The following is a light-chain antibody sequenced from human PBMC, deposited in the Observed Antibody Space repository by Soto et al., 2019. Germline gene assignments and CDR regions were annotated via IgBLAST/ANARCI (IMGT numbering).Light chain of an antibody. CDR2: DVS. V-gene: IGLV2-14*01. Sequence: QSVLTQPASVSGSPGQSITISCTGTSSDVGSYNYVSWYQQHPGKAPKLMIYDVSNRPSGVSNRFSGSKSGNTASLPISGLQAEDEADYYCSSYSISSTLGVFGGGTKLTVL. J-gene: IGLJ2*01. CDR1: SSDVGSYNY. CDR3: SSYSISSTLGV.